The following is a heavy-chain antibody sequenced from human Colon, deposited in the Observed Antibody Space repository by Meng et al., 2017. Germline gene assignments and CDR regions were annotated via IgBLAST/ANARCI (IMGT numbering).Heavy chain of an antibody. CDR2: MSDSGTT. D-gene: IGHD4-17*01. V-gene: IGHV4-31*03. J-gene: IGHJ4*02. Sequence: QVHLHESGPGLVRPSDDLSLVCTVSGGSIKSGGYHWSWVRQHPGKGLEYIGFMSDSGTTDYNPSLRSRVSISEIGSSKNQFSLTLRSVTAADTATYFYVRDTLYGTDYWGQGVLVTVSS. CDR3: VRDTLYGTDY. CDR1: GGSIKSGGYH.